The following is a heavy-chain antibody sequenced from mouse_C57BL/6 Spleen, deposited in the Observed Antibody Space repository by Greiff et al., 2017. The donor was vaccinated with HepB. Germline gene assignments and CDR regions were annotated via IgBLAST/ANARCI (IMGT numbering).Heavy chain of an antibody. CDR1: GYTFTSYW. CDR3: ARTGGLRRDEGFAY. CDR2: IHPNSGST. J-gene: IGHJ3*01. Sequence: QVQLQQPGAELVKPGASVKLSCKASGYTFTSYWMHWVKQRPGQGLEWIGMIHPNSGSTNYNEKFKSKATLTVDKSSSTAYMQLSSLTSEDSAVYYCARTGGLRRDEGFAYWGQGTLVTVSA. D-gene: IGHD2-4*01. V-gene: IGHV1-64*01.